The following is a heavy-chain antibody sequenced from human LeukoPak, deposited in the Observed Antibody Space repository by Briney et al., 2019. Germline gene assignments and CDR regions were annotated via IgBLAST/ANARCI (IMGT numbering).Heavy chain of an antibody. Sequence: PGGSLRLSCAASGFTFSSHWMNWVRQAPGKGLEWVANIKQDGSEKYYVDSVKGRFTISRDNAKNSLYLQMNSLRAEDTAVYYCARGDLPGGYWGQGTLVTVSS. V-gene: IGHV3-7*01. J-gene: IGHJ4*02. CDR1: GFTFSSHW. D-gene: IGHD3-10*01. CDR3: ARGDLPGGY. CDR2: IKQDGSEK.